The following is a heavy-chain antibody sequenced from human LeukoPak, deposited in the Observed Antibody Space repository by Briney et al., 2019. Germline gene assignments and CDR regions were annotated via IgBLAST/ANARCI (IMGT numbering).Heavy chain of an antibody. D-gene: IGHD5-18*01. J-gene: IGHJ4*02. CDR2: IKQDGSEK. Sequence: GGSLRLTCAASGFTFSSYWMSWVRQAPGKGLEWVANIKQDGSEKYYVDSVKGRFTISRDNAKNSLYLQMNSLRAEDTAVYYCARGGRYSLFDYWGQGTLVTVSS. CDR1: GFTFSSYW. CDR3: ARGGRYSLFDY. V-gene: IGHV3-7*01.